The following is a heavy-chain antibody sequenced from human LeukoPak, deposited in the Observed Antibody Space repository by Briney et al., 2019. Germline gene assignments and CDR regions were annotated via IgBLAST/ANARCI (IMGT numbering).Heavy chain of an antibody. J-gene: IGHJ4*02. V-gene: IGHV3-21*01. CDR2: ISGSGGSI. CDR1: GFTFSSYA. CDR3: ARDEGRRAYYDIFSPDNFDY. D-gene: IGHD3-9*01. Sequence: GGSLRLSCAASGFTFSSYATSWVRQAPGKGLEWVSVISGSGGSIYYTDSVKGRFTISRDNAKNSVYLQMNRLRAEDTAVYYCARDEGRRAYYDIFSPDNFDYWGQGTLVTVSS.